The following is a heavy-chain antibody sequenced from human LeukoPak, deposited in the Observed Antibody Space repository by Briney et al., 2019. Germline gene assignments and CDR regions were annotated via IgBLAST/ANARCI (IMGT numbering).Heavy chain of an antibody. CDR1: GGTFSSYA. V-gene: IGHV1-69*05. CDR3: AMNGMVRGVMYY. D-gene: IGHD3-10*01. J-gene: IGHJ4*02. Sequence: SVKVSCKASGGTFSSYAISWVRQAPGQGLEWMGGIIPIFGTANYAQKFQGRVTITTDESTSTAYMELSRLRSDDTAVYYCAMNGMVRGVMYYWGQGTLVTVSS. CDR2: IIPIFGTA.